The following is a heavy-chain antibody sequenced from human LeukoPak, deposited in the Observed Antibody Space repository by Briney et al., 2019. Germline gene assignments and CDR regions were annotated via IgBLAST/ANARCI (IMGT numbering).Heavy chain of an antibody. CDR3: ASGVTTVNDAFDI. CDR2: IYYSGST. V-gene: IGHV4-31*03. CDR1: GRSISSGGYY. Sequence: SETLSLTCTVSGRSISSGGYYWSWIRQHPGKGLEWIGYIYYSGSTYYNPSLKSRVTISVDTSKNQFSLKLSSVTAADTAVYYCASGVTTVNDAFDIWGQGTMVTVSS. D-gene: IGHD4-17*01. J-gene: IGHJ3*02.